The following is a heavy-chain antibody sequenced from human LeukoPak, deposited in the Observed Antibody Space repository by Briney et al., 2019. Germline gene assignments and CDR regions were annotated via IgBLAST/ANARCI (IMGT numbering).Heavy chain of an antibody. V-gene: IGHV3-33*01. CDR2: IWYDGSNK. CDR3: ARVRGLTGYSPFDY. Sequence: PGGSLRLSCAASGFTFSSYGMHWVRQAPGKGLEWVAVIWYDGSNKYYADSVKGRFTISRDNSKNTLYLQMNSLRAEDTAVYYCARVRGLTGYSPFDYWGQGTLVTVSS. D-gene: IGHD3-9*01. CDR1: GFTFSSYG. J-gene: IGHJ4*02.